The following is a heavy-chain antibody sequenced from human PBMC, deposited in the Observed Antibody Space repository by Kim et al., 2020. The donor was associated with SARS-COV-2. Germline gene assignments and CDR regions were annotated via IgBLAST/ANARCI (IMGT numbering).Heavy chain of an antibody. Sequence: GGSLRLSCAASGFTFSSYSMNWVRQAPGKGLEWVSYISSSSSTIYYADSVKGRFTISRDNAKNSLYLQMNSLRDEDTAVYYCASFSYGGRHDAFDIWGQGTMVTVSS. CDR3: ASFSYGGRHDAFDI. V-gene: IGHV3-48*02. D-gene: IGHD2-15*01. J-gene: IGHJ3*02. CDR1: GFTFSSYS. CDR2: ISSSSSTI.